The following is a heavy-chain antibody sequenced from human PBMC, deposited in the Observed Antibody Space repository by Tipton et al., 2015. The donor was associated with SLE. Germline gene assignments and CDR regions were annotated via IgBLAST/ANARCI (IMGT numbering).Heavy chain of an antibody. CDR1: GFTFSSYA. CDR3: AKFEKTTDFYLDS. Sequence: QLVQSGGGLIQSGGSLRLSCATSGFTFSSYALSWVRRAPGKGLVWVSAISGGGGSTYYADFVKGRFSISIDKSKKTLFLQMNSLRVDDTATYYCAKFEKTTDFYLDSWGRGTLVSVSS. CDR2: ISGGGGST. V-gene: IGHV3-23*04. D-gene: IGHD1/OR15-1a*01. J-gene: IGHJ4*02.